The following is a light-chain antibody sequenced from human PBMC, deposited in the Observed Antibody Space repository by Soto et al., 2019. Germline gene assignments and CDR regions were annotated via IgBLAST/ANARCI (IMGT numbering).Light chain of an antibody. CDR3: QQFGTSAQLI. CDR1: QSVSSSY. J-gene: IGKJ3*01. Sequence: EFVLTQSPGTLSLSPGERATLSCRASQSVSSSYLAWYQQKPGQAPRLLIYGASSRATGIPERFSGSGSGTDFTLTISRLEPEDFAVYYCQQFGTSAQLIFGPGTKVDI. V-gene: IGKV3-20*01. CDR2: GAS.